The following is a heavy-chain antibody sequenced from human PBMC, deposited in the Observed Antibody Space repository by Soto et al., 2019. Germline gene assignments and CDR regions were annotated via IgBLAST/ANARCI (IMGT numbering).Heavy chain of an antibody. Sequence: ASETLSLTCTVSGGSISSGDYYWSWIRQPPGKGLEWIGYIYYSGSTYYNPSLKSRVTISVDTSKNQFSLKLSSVTAADTAVYYCAVQYYDFWSGPTNFDYWGQGTLVTVSS. CDR1: GGSISSGDYY. J-gene: IGHJ4*02. CDR3: AVQYYDFWSGPTNFDY. V-gene: IGHV4-30-4*01. D-gene: IGHD3-3*01. CDR2: IYYSGST.